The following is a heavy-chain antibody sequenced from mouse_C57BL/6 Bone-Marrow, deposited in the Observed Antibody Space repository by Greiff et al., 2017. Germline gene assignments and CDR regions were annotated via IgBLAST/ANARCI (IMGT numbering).Heavy chain of an antibody. J-gene: IGHJ3*01. Sequence: EVQGVESGEGLVKPGGSLKLSCAASGFTFSSYAMSWVRQTPEKRLAWVAYISSGGDYLYYADTVQGRFTISRDNARNTLYLQMSSLKSEDTAMYYCTREPLHYYGSRRWCAYWGQGTLVTVSA. CDR2: ISSGGDYL. CDR1: GFTFSSYA. CDR3: TREPLHYYGSRRWCAY. D-gene: IGHD1-1*01. V-gene: IGHV5-9-1*02.